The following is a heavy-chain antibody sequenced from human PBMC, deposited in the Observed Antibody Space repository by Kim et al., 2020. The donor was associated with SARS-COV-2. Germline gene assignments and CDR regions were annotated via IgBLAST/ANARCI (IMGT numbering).Heavy chain of an antibody. CDR2: IKQDGSEK. J-gene: IGHJ4*02. V-gene: IGHV3-7*01. CDR1: GFTFSSYW. CDR3: AEHSSGYPGAY. Sequence: GGSLRLSCAASGFTFSSYWMSWVRQAPGKGLEWVANIKQDGSEKYYVGSVKGRFTISRDNAKNSLYLQMNSLRAEDTAVYYCAEHSSGYPGAYWGQGTLVTVSS. D-gene: IGHD3-22*01.